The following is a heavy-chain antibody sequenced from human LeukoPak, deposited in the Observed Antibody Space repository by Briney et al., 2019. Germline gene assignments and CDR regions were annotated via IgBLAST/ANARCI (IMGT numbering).Heavy chain of an antibody. J-gene: IGHJ3*02. D-gene: IGHD5-12*01. CDR2: INSDGNTT. V-gene: IGHV3-74*01. CDR1: GFTFSSYW. CDR3: ARVAVPSGYNAFDI. Sequence: RGSLRLSCAASGFTFSSYWMHWVRQAPGKGLVWVSRINSDGNTTTYEDSVRGRFTISRDNAKNTLYLQMNSLRAEDTAVYYCARVAVPSGYNAFDIWGQGTMVIVSS.